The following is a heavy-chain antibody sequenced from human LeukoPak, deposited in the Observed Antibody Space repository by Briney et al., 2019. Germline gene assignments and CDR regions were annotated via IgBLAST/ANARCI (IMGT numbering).Heavy chain of an antibody. D-gene: IGHD3-22*01. CDR3: ARTPIYYFDNSGYYN. CDR2: IYTSGST. Sequence: SESLSLTCTVSAGSISNYYWSWIRQPAGKGLEWIGLIYTSGSTNYNPSLKSRVTMSVDTSKNQFSLKLSSVTAADTAVYYCARTPIYYFDNSGYYNWGQGTLVTVSA. V-gene: IGHV4-4*07. CDR1: AGSISNYY. J-gene: IGHJ4*02.